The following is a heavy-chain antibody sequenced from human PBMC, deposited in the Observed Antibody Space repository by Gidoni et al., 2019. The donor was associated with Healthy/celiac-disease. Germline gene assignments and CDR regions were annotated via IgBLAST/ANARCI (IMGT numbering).Heavy chain of an antibody. D-gene: IGHD2-2*01. J-gene: IGHJ6*02. CDR1: GDSVSSRSAA. Sequence: QVQLQQSGPGLVKPSQTLSLTCAISGDSVSSRSAAWNWIWQSPSRGLEWRGRPYYRSKWYNDYAVTVKSRIPITPDTSKNQFSLQLNSVTLEDTAVYYCARAVGVVVMDVWGQGTTVTVSS. CDR2: PYYRSKWYN. V-gene: IGHV6-1*01. CDR3: ARAVGVVVMDV.